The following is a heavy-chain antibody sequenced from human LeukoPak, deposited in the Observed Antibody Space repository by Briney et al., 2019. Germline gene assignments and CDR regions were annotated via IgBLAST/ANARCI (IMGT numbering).Heavy chain of an antibody. J-gene: IGHJ3*02. D-gene: IGHD3-22*01. CDR2: IYYSGST. CDR3: ARDLWYYYDSTGYWGAFDI. CDR1: GGSISSSSYY. V-gene: IGHV4-39*07. Sequence: SETLSLTCTVSGGSISSSSYYWGWIRQPPGKGLEWIGSIYYSGSTYYNPSLKSRVTISVDTSKNQFSLKLSSVTAADTAVYYCARDLWYYYDSTGYWGAFDIWGQGTMVTVSS.